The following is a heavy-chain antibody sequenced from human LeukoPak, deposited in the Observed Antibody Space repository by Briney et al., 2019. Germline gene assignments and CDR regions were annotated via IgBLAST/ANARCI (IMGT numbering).Heavy chain of an antibody. Sequence: PGGSLRLSCAASGFTFDDYAMHWVRQAPGKGLEWVLGISWNSGSVGYADSVKGRFTISRDNAKNSLYLQLNSLRAEDTALYYCAKDKRWLQQYYFDYWGQGTLVTVSS. J-gene: IGHJ4*02. CDR1: GFTFDDYA. V-gene: IGHV3-9*01. D-gene: IGHD5-24*01. CDR2: ISWNSGSV. CDR3: AKDKRWLQQYYFDY.